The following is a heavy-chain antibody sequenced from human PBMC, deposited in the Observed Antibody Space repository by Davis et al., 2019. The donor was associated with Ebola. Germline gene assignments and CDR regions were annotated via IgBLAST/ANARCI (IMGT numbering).Heavy chain of an antibody. CDR1: GFTFSSYA. Sequence: GESLKISCAASGFTFSSYAMSWVRQAPGKGLEWVSAISGSGGSTYYADSVKGRFTISRDNSKNTLYLQMNSLRAEDTAVYYCAKAPLTYIVGAYFDYWGQGTLVTVSS. CDR3: AKAPLTYIVGAYFDY. V-gene: IGHV3-23*01. D-gene: IGHD1-26*01. J-gene: IGHJ4*02. CDR2: ISGSGGST.